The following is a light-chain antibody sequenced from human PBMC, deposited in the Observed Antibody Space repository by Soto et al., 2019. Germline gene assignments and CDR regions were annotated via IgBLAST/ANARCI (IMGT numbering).Light chain of an antibody. J-gene: IGKJ5*01. V-gene: IGKV1-5*02. Sequence: QMTDSTCTRSACVGNKVTIICRASQSISTWLAWYQQKPGKAPKLLISGASNLESGVPSRFSGSGSGTDFTLTISRLQPEDFATYYCQQCYSTTITFGQGTRLEIK. CDR3: QQCYSTTIT. CDR2: GAS. CDR1: QSISTW.